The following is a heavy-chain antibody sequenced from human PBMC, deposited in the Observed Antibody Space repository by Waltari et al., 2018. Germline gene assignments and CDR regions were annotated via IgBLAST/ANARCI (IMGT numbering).Heavy chain of an antibody. Sequence: EVQVVESGGGLAQPGGSLRLSCAASGFTFSRSWMHWVRQAPGKGLVWVSRSNPGWMTRGYADSVQGRFPISRDNAQNTLYLQLNNLRVDDTAIYYCARELRGDNDLWGQGTMVTVSS. J-gene: IGHJ3*01. V-gene: IGHV3-74*01. CDR3: ARELRGDNDL. CDR2: SNPGWMTR. D-gene: IGHD3-9*01. CDR1: GFTFSRSW.